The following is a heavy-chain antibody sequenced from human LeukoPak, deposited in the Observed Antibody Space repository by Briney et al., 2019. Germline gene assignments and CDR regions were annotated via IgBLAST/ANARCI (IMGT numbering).Heavy chain of an antibody. CDR3: ARGRDIVATLGFDY. CDR1: GGSFSGYY. Sequence: SETLSLTCAVYGGSFSGYYWSWIRQPPGKGLEWIGEINHSGSTNYNPSLKSRVTISVDTSKNQFSLKLSSETAADTAVYYCARGRDIVATLGFDYWGQGTLVTVSS. D-gene: IGHD5-12*01. V-gene: IGHV4-34*01. CDR2: INHSGST. J-gene: IGHJ4*02.